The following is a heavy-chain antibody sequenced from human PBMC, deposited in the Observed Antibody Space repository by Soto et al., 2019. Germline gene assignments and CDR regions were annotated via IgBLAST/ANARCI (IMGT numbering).Heavy chain of an antibody. CDR1: GGSITGSCYY. CDR3: ARDTYLVRGVLGMDV. CDR2: IYYSGST. D-gene: IGHD3-10*01. V-gene: IGHV4-31*03. J-gene: IGHJ6*02. Sequence: PXETLSLTCTVSGGSITGSCYYWSWIRQHPGKGLEWVGYIYYSGSTYYNPSLKSRLTISVATSKNQFSLKLTSVTAADTAAYYCARDTYLVRGVLGMDVWGQGTTVTVSS.